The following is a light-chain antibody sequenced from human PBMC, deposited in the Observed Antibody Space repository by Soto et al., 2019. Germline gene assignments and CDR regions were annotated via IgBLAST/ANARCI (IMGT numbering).Light chain of an antibody. CDR2: EVS. CDR3: SSYAGSLYV. Sequence: QSALTQPPSASGSPGQSVTISCTGTSSDVGDYNYVSWYQQHPGKAPKLMIYEVSKRPSGVPDRFSGSKSGNTASLTVSGLQAEDVADYYCSSYAGSLYVFGTGTKLTVL. V-gene: IGLV2-8*01. CDR1: SSDVGDYNY. J-gene: IGLJ1*01.